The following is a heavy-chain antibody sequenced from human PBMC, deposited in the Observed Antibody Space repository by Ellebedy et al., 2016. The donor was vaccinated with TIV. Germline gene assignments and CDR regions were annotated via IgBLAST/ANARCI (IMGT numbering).Heavy chain of an antibody. CDR2: FDPEDGET. V-gene: IGHV1-24*01. J-gene: IGHJ5*02. CDR3: ATYTFITMVRGVKFDP. CDR1: GYTLTELS. Sequence: ASVKVSCKVSGYTLTELSMHWVRQAPGKGLEWMGGFDPEDGETIYAQKFQGRVTMTEDTSTDTAYMELSSLRSEDTAVYYCATYTFITMVRGVKFDPWGQGTLVTVSS. D-gene: IGHD3-10*01.